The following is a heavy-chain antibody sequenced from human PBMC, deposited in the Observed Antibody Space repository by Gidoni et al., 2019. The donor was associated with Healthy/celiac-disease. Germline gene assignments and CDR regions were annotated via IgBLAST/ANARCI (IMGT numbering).Heavy chain of an antibody. CDR2: IIPILGIA. CDR3: ARDPQLELRLRARNWFDP. CDR1: GGTFSSYA. J-gene: IGHJ5*02. Sequence: QVQLVQSGAEVKKPGSSVKVSCKASGGTFSSYAISWVRQAPGQGLEWMGRIIPILGIANYAQKFQGRVTITADKSTSTAYMELSSLRSEDTAVYYCARDPQLELRLRARNWFDPWGQGTLVTVSS. V-gene: IGHV1-69*04. D-gene: IGHD1-7*01.